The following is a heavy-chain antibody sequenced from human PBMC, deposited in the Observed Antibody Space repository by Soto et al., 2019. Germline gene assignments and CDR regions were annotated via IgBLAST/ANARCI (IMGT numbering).Heavy chain of an antibody. CDR2: IDWDDDK. D-gene: IGHD6-13*01. Sequence: SGPTLVNPTQTLTLTCTFSGFSLSTSGMCVSWIRQPPGKALEWLALIDWDDDKYYSTSLKTRLTISKDTSKNQVVLTMTNMDRVDTATYYCARTTSGYSSSWSDYYFYGMDVWGQGTTVPVSS. V-gene: IGHV2-70*01. J-gene: IGHJ6*02. CDR3: ARTTSGYSSSWSDYYFYGMDV. CDR1: GFSLSTSGMC.